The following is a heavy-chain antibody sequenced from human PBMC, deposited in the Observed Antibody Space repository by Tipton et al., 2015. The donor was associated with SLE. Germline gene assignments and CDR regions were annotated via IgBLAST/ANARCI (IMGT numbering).Heavy chain of an antibody. D-gene: IGHD6-19*01. V-gene: IGHV1-18*04. CDR1: GYTFTSYG. CDR2: ISAYNGNT. J-gene: IGHJ1*01. Sequence: QLVQSGAEVKKPGASVKVSCKASGYTFTSYGISWVRQAPGQGLEWMGWISAYNGNTNYAQKLQGRVTITADESTSTAYMELSSLRSEDTAVYYCARGYIAVAGEYFQHWGQGTLVTVSS. CDR3: ARGYIAVAGEYFQH.